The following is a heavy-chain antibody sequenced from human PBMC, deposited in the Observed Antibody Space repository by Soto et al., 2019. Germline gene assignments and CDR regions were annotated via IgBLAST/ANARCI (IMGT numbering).Heavy chain of an antibody. J-gene: IGHJ4*02. CDR3: SRDLSGGYDSYYFAD. CDR1: GDLISSGYY. Sequence: PSETLSLTCTFSGDLISSGYYWGLLQQPPGKGLEWLGSIYYSGRTYKNPSPKGRGIASDYLSKNRFSPNLRSVMAADTAVYFCSRDLSGGYDSYYFADWGQVTLVPVS. CDR2: IYYSGRT. D-gene: IGHD2-15*01. V-gene: IGHV4-38-2*02.